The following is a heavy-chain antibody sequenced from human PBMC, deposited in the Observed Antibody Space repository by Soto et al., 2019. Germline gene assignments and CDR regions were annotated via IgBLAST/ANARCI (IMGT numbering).Heavy chain of an antibody. CDR2: IIPIFGTA. Sequence: SVKVSCKASGGPFSTYAISWVRQAPGQGLEWMGGIIPIFGTANYAQRFLGRVTISADDSTSTAYMELRSLTSDDTAVYYCAKALTMASPNWFDPWGQGTLVTVSS. J-gene: IGHJ5*02. V-gene: IGHV1-69*13. D-gene: IGHD3-10*01. CDR1: GGPFSTYA. CDR3: AKALTMASPNWFDP.